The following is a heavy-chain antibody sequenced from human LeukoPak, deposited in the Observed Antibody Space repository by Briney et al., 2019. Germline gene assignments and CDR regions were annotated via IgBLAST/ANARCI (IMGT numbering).Heavy chain of an antibody. CDR3: ARAVATGWFDP. J-gene: IGHJ5*02. D-gene: IGHD5-12*01. Sequence: ASVKVSFKASGYTFTSYYMHWVRQAPGQGLEWMGIINPSGGGTNYAQKFQGRVTMTRDTSTSTVYMELSSLRSEDTAVYHCARAVATGWFDPWGQGTLVTVSS. CDR1: GYTFTSYY. CDR2: INPSGGGT. V-gene: IGHV1-46*01.